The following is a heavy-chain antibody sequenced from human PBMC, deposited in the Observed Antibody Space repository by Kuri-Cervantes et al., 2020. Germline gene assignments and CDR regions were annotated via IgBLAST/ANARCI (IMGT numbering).Heavy chain of an antibody. CDR3: ARGMITGTPGGAFDI. D-gene: IGHD1-20*01. J-gene: IGHJ3*02. Sequence: GESLKISCAASGFTFSSYAMHWVRQAPGKGLEWVAVIWYDGSNKYYADSVEGRFTISRDNSKNTLYLQMNSLRAEDTAVYYCARGMITGTPGGAFDIWGQGTMVTVSS. CDR1: GFTFSSYA. V-gene: IGHV3-33*08. CDR2: IWYDGSNK.